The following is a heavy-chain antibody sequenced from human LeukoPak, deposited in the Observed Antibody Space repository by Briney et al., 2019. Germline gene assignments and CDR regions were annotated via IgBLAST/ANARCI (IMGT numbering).Heavy chain of an antibody. Sequence: SETLSLTCTVSGGSIRSSTYYWAWIRQPPGKGLEWIGYIHYNGITNYNPSLKSRVTMSLDTSKNQVSLKLNSVTAADTAVYYCARHISSGGTYAHFDYWGQGTLVTVSS. CDR2: IHYNGIT. J-gene: IGHJ4*02. D-gene: IGHD1-26*01. V-gene: IGHV4-61*05. CDR1: GGSIRSSTYY. CDR3: ARHISSGGTYAHFDY.